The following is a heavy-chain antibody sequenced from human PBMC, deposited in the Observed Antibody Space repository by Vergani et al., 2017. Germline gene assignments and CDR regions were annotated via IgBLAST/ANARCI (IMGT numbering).Heavy chain of an antibody. J-gene: IGHJ3*02. CDR1: GGSISSYY. V-gene: IGHV4-59*01. Sequence: QVQLQESGPGLVKPSETLSLTCTVSGGSISSYYWNWIRQPPGKGLEWIGYIYYSGSTNSNPSLKSRVTISVDTSKNQFSLKLRSVTAADTAVYYCATDRYSGSYSAGAFDIWGKGTMVTVSS. CDR3: ATDRYSGSYSAGAFDI. D-gene: IGHD1-26*01. CDR2: IYYSGST.